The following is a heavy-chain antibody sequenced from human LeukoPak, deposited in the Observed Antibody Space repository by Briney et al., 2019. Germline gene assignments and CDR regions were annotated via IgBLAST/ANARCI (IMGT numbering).Heavy chain of an antibody. CDR1: GGSISSNKYY. Sequence: SETLSLTCTVSGGSISSNKYYWSWIRQHPGKGLEWIGYIDYSGTTYYNPSLIRPVTISVDTSENQFSLTLDSVTAADTAVFYCATVMTGSRYFDLWGRGTLVTVSS. CDR2: IDYSGTT. CDR3: ATVMTGSRYFDL. V-gene: IGHV4-31*01. D-gene: IGHD1-1*01. J-gene: IGHJ2*01.